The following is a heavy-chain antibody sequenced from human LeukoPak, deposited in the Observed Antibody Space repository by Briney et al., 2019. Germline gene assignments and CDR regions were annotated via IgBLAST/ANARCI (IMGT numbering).Heavy chain of an antibody. Sequence: SETLSLTCTVSGGSISSSSYYWGWIRQPPGKGLEWIGYIYYSGSTNYNPSLKSRVTISVDTSKNQFSLKLSSVTAAATAVYYCAREHYYGSGIDYWGQGTLVTVSS. D-gene: IGHD3-10*01. CDR2: IYYSGST. V-gene: IGHV4-61*01. CDR3: AREHYYGSGIDY. CDR1: GGSISSSSYY. J-gene: IGHJ4*02.